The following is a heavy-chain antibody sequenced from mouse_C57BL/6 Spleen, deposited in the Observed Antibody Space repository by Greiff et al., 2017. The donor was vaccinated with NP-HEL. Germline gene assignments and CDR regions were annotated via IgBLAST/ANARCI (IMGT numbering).Heavy chain of an antibody. CDR2: IYPGSGST. D-gene: IGHD2-4*01. CDR3: ARRDYDYDEGYFDY. V-gene: IGHV1-55*01. CDR1: GYTFTSYW. Sequence: VQLQQSGAELVKPGASVKMSCKASGYTFTSYWITWVKQRPGQGLEWIGDIYPGSGSTNYNEKFKSKATLTVDTSSSTAYMQLSSLTSEDSAVYYCARRDYDYDEGYFDYWGQGTTLTVSS. J-gene: IGHJ2*01.